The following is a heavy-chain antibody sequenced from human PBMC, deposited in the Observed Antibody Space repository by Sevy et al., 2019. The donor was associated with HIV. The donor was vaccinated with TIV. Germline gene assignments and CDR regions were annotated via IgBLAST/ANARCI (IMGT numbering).Heavy chain of an antibody. CDR1: GFTFSSYG. J-gene: IGHJ4*02. D-gene: IGHD3-22*01. V-gene: IGHV3-33*01. CDR2: IWYDGSNK. Sequence: GGSLRLSCAASGFTFSSYGMHWVRQAPGKGLEWVAVIWYDGSNKYYADSVKGRFTISRDNSKNTLYLQMNRLRAEDTAVYYCARDWGPFNYYDSSGYAPSPGYWGQGTLVTVSS. CDR3: ARDWGPFNYYDSSGYAPSPGY.